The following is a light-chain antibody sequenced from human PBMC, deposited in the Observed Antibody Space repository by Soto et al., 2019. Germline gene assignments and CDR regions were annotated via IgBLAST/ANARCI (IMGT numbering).Light chain of an antibody. CDR2: EVS. CDR3: SSYTSSSTRV. V-gene: IGLV2-14*01. Sequence: QAVVTQPASVSASPGQSITISCTGTSSDVGGYNYVSWYQQHPGKAPKLMIYEVSNRPSGVSNRFSGSKSGNTASLTISGLQAEDEADYYCSSYTSSSTRVFGGGTKLTVL. J-gene: IGLJ2*01. CDR1: SSDVGGYNY.